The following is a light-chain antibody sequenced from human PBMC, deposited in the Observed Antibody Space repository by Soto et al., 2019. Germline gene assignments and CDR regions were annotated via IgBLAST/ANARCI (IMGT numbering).Light chain of an antibody. CDR3: QRYGG. Sequence: EIVLTQSPGTLSLSPGERATLSCRASQSVSSSHLAWYQQKPGQAPRLLIYSASSRATGIPDRFSRSGSGTDFTLTISRLEPEDFAGEDCQRYGGFGQGTKVDIK. CDR2: SAS. V-gene: IGKV3-20*01. CDR1: QSVSSSH. J-gene: IGKJ1*01.